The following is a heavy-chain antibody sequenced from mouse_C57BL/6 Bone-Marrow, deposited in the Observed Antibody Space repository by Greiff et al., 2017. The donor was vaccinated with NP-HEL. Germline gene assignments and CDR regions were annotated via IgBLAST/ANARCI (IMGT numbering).Heavy chain of an antibody. Sequence: VQLQQSGAELVRPGASVKLSCTASGFNIKDYYMHWVKQRPEQGLEWIGWIDPENGDTEYASKFQGKATITADTSSNTAYLQLSSLTSEDTAVYYCTTYEYGPLYYFDYWGQGTTLTVSS. V-gene: IGHV14-4*01. CDR3: TTYEYGPLYYFDY. D-gene: IGHD2-4*01. CDR1: GFNIKDYY. J-gene: IGHJ2*01. CDR2: IDPENGDT.